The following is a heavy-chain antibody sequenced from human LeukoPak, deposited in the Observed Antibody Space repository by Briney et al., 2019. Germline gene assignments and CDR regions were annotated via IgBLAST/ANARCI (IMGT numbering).Heavy chain of an antibody. J-gene: IGHJ5*02. Sequence: SETLSLTCTVSGGSISSYYWSWIRQPAGKGLEWIGRIYTSGSTNYNPSLKSRVTMSVDTSKNQFSLKLSSVTAADTAVYYCARDKADWSSSSCYTYWFDPWGQGTLVTVSS. V-gene: IGHV4-4*07. CDR2: IYTSGST. CDR1: GGSISSYY. D-gene: IGHD2-2*02. CDR3: ARDKADWSSSSCYTYWFDP.